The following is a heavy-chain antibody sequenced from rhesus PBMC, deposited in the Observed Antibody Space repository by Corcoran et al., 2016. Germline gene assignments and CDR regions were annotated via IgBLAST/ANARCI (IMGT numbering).Heavy chain of an antibody. D-gene: IGHD1-7*02. Sequence: QVQLQASGPGLVKPSETPSLPCAAFGGPISESAHWNWLRQPPRKGLEWIGNIYGSSGSTSYNPSLKSRVTISKDTSKNQFSLKLSSVTAADTAVYYCARGNWNDADAFDFWGQGLRVTVSS. CDR1: GGPISESAH. V-gene: IGHV4S7*01. CDR3: ARGNWNDADAFDF. CDR2: IYGSSGST. J-gene: IGHJ3*01.